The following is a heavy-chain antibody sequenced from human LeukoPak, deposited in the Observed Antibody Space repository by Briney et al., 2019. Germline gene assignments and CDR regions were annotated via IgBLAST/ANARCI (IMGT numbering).Heavy chain of an antibody. D-gene: IGHD6-13*01. CDR1: GYTFTGYY. CDR2: INPNSGGT. Sequence: GASVKVSRKASGYTFTGYYMHWVRQAPGQGLEWMGWINPNSGGTNYAQKFQGRVTMTRDTSISTAYMELSRLRSDDTAVYYCARPASPAADFSFDYWGQGTLVTVSS. J-gene: IGHJ4*02. V-gene: IGHV1-2*02. CDR3: ARPASPAADFSFDY.